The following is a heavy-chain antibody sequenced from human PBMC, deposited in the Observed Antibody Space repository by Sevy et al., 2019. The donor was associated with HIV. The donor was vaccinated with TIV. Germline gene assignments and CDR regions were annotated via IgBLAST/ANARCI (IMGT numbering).Heavy chain of an antibody. V-gene: IGHV3-49*03. Sequence: GGSLRLSCRASGFNVGDYVMNWFRQAPGKGLDWVGFIRSKAYCETREYAASVKGRVTISREDSKGIAYLQMHRLKTEDTGRYYCTRAMYYHDSGSYYGMDVWGQGTTVTVSS. J-gene: IGHJ6*02. CDR3: TRAMYYHDSGSYYGMDV. CDR2: IRSKAYCETR. D-gene: IGHD3-10*01. CDR1: GFNVGDYV.